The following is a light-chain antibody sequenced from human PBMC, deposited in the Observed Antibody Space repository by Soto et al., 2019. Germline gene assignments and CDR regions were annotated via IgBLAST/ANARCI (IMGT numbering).Light chain of an antibody. CDR1: QDISNY. CDR3: QQYYRLPLT. V-gene: IGKV1-16*02. Sequence: DIQMTQSPTSLSASVGERVTITCRASQDISNYLAWFQQKPGKAPKSLIYAASDLQSGVPSKFSGSGSGTDFTLTITNLQAEDSAIYYCQQYYRLPLTFGGGTKVEIK. CDR2: AAS. J-gene: IGKJ4*01.